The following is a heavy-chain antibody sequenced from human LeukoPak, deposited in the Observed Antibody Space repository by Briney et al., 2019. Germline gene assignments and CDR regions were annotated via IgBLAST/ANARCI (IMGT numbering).Heavy chain of an antibody. CDR3: ARMDTAMDAFDI. CDR1: GYTFTAYY. CDR2: INPNSGGT. V-gene: IGHV1-2*02. D-gene: IGHD5-18*01. Sequence: ASVKVSCKASGYTFTAYYMHWVRQAPGQGLEWMGWINPNSGGTSYAQKFQGRVTMTRDTSTSTVYMELSSLRSEDTAVYYCARMDTAMDAFDIWGQGTMVTVSS. J-gene: IGHJ3*02.